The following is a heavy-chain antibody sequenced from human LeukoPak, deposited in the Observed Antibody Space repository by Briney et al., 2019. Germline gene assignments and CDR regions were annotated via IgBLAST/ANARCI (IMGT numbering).Heavy chain of an antibody. CDR2: ISSSSSYI. Sequence: GGSLRLSCAASGFTVSSNYMSWVRQAPGKGLEWVSSISSSSSYIYYADSVKGRFTISRDNAKDSLYLQMNSLRAEDTAVYYCASTIVGATDFDYWGQGTLVTASS. J-gene: IGHJ4*02. CDR3: ASTIVGATDFDY. CDR1: GFTVSSNY. D-gene: IGHD1-26*01. V-gene: IGHV3-21*01.